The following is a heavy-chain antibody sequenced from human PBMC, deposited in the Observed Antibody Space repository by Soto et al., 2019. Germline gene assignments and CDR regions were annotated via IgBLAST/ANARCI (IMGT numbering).Heavy chain of an antibody. CDR1: GFTFSSYA. CDR2: ISYDGSNK. D-gene: IGHD2-2*02. J-gene: IGHJ4*02. Sequence: GGSLRLSCAASGFTFSSYAMHWVRQAPGKGLEWVAVISYDGSNKYYADSVKGRFTISRDNSKNTLYLQMNSLRAEDTAVYYCAREGGFYCSSTSCYNGLDYWGQGTLVTVSS. V-gene: IGHV3-30-3*01. CDR3: AREGGFYCSSTSCYNGLDY.